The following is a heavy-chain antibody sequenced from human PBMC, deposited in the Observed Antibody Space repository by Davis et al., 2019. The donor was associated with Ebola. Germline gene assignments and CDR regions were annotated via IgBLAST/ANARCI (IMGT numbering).Heavy chain of an antibody. CDR2: ISAYNGNT. V-gene: IGHV1-18*04. Sequence: ASVKVSCKAFGYTFTNYYVHWVRQAPGQGLEWMGWISAYNGNTIYAQKLQGRVTMTTDTSTSTAHMELRSLRSDDTAVYYCARDGPDYYGLDVWGQGTAVTVSS. CDR1: GYTFTNYY. CDR3: ARDGPDYYGLDV. J-gene: IGHJ6*02.